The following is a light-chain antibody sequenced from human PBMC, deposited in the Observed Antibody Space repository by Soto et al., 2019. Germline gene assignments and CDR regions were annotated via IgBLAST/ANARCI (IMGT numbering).Light chain of an antibody. CDR1: KSLLYSSNKMNY. J-gene: IGKJ4*01. CDR3: QQYYGSPPT. CDR2: GAS. Sequence: DIVMTQSPDSLTVSLGERATINCKSSKSLLYSSNKMNYLAWYQQKPGQPPNLLIYGASTRESGVPDRFSGGGSATDFTLTISSLQAEDVAIYYCQQYYGSPPTVGGRTNVEIK. V-gene: IGKV4-1*01.